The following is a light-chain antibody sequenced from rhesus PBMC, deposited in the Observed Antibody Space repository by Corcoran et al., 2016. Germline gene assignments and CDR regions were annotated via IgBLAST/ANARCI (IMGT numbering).Light chain of an antibody. V-gene: IGKV1-22*01. CDR3: QQYSSRPVT. CDR2: KAS. J-gene: IGKJ3*01. Sequence: DIQMTQSPSSLSASLGDTVTISCRASQSVGSTLAWYQQRPGKAPKLLLYKASTLETGVPSRFSGRGAGTDFTLTISSLQSDDFATYYCQQYSSRPVTFGPGTKLDIK. CDR1: QSVGST.